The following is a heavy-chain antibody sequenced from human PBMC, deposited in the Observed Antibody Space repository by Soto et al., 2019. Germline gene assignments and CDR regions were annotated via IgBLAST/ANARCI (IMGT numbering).Heavy chain of an antibody. CDR1: GGSISSYY. Sequence: ETLSLTCTVSGGSISSYYWSWIRQPPGKGLEWIGYIYYSGSTNYNPSLKSRVTISVDTSKNQFSLKLSSVTAADTAVYYCARVGYSSSPFDYWGQGTLVTLSS. J-gene: IGHJ4*02. V-gene: IGHV4-59*01. CDR3: ARVGYSSSPFDY. D-gene: IGHD6-6*01. CDR2: IYYSGST.